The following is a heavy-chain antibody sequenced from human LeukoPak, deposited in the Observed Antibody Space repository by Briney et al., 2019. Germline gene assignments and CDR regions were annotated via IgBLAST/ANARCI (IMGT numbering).Heavy chain of an antibody. V-gene: IGHV1-8*01. Sequence: ASVKVSCKASGYTFTSYDISWVRQATGQGLEWMGWMNPNSGDTGYARKFQGRVTLTRNPSIGTAYMELSSLRSDDTAVYYCARGLEDYTTTTYPLSKYWGQGTLVTVSS. CDR1: GYTFTSYD. D-gene: IGHD2/OR15-2a*01. CDR2: MNPNSGDT. J-gene: IGHJ4*02. CDR3: ARGLEDYTTTTYPLSKY.